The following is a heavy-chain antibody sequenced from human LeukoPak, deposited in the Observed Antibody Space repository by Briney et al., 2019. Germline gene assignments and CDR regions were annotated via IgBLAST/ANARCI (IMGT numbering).Heavy chain of an antibody. Sequence: SETLSLTCTVSGGSISSGGYYWSWIRQHPGKGLEWIGYIYYSGSTYYNPSLKSRVTISVDTSKNQFSLKLSSVTAADTAVYYCARGEGALGHYYYYYYVDVWGKGTTVTVSS. D-gene: IGHD1-26*01. J-gene: IGHJ6*03. V-gene: IGHV4-31*03. CDR1: GGSISSGGYY. CDR2: IYYSGST. CDR3: ARGEGALGHYYYYYYVDV.